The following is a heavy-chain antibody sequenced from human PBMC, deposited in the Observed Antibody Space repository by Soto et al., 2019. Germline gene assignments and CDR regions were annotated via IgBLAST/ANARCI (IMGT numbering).Heavy chain of an antibody. J-gene: IGHJ4*02. V-gene: IGHV3-33*01. CDR1: GFTFSSYG. D-gene: IGHD5-18*01. CDR2: IWYDGSNK. Sequence: QVQLVESGGGVVQPGRSLRLSCAASGFTFSSYGMHWVRQAPGKGLEWVAVIWYDGSNKYYADSVKGRFTISRDNSKNTLNLQMNSLRAEDTAVYDGARDLSREYSYGSDYWGQGTLVTVSS. CDR3: ARDLSREYSYGSDY.